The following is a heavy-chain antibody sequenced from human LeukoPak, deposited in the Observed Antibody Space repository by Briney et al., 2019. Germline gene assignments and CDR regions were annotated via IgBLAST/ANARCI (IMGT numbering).Heavy chain of an antibody. Sequence: GGSLRHSCAASGFTFSSYAMSGVRQAPGKGLEWVSAISGSGGSTYYADSVKGRFTISRDNSKNTLYLQMNSLRAEDTAVYYCANLYSYGRVDYWGQGTLVTVSS. D-gene: IGHD5-18*01. CDR3: ANLYSYGRVDY. V-gene: IGHV3-23*01. CDR1: GFTFSSYA. J-gene: IGHJ4*02. CDR2: ISGSGGST.